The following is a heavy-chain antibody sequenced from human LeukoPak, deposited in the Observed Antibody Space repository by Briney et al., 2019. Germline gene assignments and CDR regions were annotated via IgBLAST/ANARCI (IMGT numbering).Heavy chain of an antibody. CDR2: IWPDGSNK. V-gene: IGHV3-33*01. CDR3: ARDPDYYGSGGYFDY. CDR1: GFTFSSYG. D-gene: IGHD3-10*01. Sequence: GGSLRLSCAASGFTFSSYGIHWVRQAPGKGLEWVAVIWPDGSNKYYADSVKGRFTISRDNSKKTLYLQMNSLRAEDTAVYYCARDPDYYGSGGYFDYWGQGTLVTVSA. J-gene: IGHJ4*02.